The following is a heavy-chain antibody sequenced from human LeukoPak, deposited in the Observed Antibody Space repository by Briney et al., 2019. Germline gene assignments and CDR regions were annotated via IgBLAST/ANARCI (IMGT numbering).Heavy chain of an antibody. J-gene: IGHJ4*02. D-gene: IGHD3-10*01. Sequence: PSETLSLTCAVSGHSISSGYFWGWIRQPPGKGLEWIGSIYHSGRTYYNPSLKSRVTISVDTSKNQFSLKLSSVTAADTAVYYCARHFGLALWFFDYWGQGTLVTVSS. CDR3: ARHFGLALWFFDY. CDR2: IYHSGRT. CDR1: GHSISSGYF. V-gene: IGHV4-38-2*01.